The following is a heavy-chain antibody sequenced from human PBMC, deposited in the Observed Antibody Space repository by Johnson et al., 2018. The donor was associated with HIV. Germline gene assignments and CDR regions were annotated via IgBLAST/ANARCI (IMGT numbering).Heavy chain of an antibody. CDR1: EFSLSNYA. CDR2: ISYDAGKK. CDR3: AISIAVAGHDI. Sequence: QVQLVESGGGVVQPWRSLRIYCAVSEFSLSNYAMHWVRLAPGKGLQWMAVISYDAGKKYYADSVRGRFTISRDNAKNSLYLQMNSLRAEDTAVYYCAISIAVAGHDIWGQGTMVTVSS. V-gene: IGHV3-30*04. J-gene: IGHJ3*02. D-gene: IGHD6-13*01.